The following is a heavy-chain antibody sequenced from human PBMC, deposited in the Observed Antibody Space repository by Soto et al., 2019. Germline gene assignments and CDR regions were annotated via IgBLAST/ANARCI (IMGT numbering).Heavy chain of an antibody. CDR2: INHSGGT. CDR3: ARCPHTYYDYIWGSYRYRTSCFEY. J-gene: IGHJ4*02. D-gene: IGHD3-16*02. Sequence: SDTLSLTCAVYGGSFSGYYWSWIRQPPGKGLEWIGEINHSGGTNYNPSLKSRVTISVDTSKNQFSLKLSSVTAADTAVYYCARCPHTYYDYIWGSYRYRTSCFEYWGQGTLVTVSS. CDR1: GGSFSGYY. V-gene: IGHV4-34*01.